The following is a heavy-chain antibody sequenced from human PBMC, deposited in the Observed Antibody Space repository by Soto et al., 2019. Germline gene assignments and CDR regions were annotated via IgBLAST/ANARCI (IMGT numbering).Heavy chain of an antibody. V-gene: IGHV1-69*19. CDR1: GGTFNTYA. Sequence: QVQLVQSGAEMKKPGSSVKVSCQSSGGTFNTYAMNWVRQAPGQGPEWMGDISPMFGAANYAPKFQGRVTXTADESTGTSYMQLSSLTSEDTALYFCAREVQVHTPAFVYWGQGTLVTVSS. CDR3: AREVQVHTPAFVY. CDR2: ISPMFGAA. D-gene: IGHD3-10*01. J-gene: IGHJ4*02.